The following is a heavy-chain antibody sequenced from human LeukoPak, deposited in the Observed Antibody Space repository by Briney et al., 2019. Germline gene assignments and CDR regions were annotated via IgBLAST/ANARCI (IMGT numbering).Heavy chain of an antibody. CDR2: ISGSGGST. Sequence: PGGSLRLSCAASGFTFSSYAMSWVRQAPGKGLEWVSAISGSGGSTYYADSVKGRFTISRDNSRNTLYLQMNSLRAEDTAVYYCAKDWGPYSSSWYYYFDYRGQGTLVTVSS. CDR3: AKDWGPYSSSWYYYFDY. J-gene: IGHJ4*02. CDR1: GFTFSSYA. V-gene: IGHV3-23*01. D-gene: IGHD6-13*01.